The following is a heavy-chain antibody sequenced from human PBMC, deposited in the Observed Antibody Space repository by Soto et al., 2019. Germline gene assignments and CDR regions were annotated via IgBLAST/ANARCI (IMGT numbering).Heavy chain of an antibody. V-gene: IGHV3-48*01. J-gene: IGHJ4*02. D-gene: IGHD5-12*01. Sequence: GGSLRLSCAASGFTFSSYSMNWVRQAPGKGLEWVSYISSSSSTIYYADSVKGRFTISRDNAKNSLYLQMNSLRAEDTAVYYCARERYSGYDSFDYWGQGTLVTVSS. CDR2: ISSSSSTI. CDR3: ARERYSGYDSFDY. CDR1: GFTFSSYS.